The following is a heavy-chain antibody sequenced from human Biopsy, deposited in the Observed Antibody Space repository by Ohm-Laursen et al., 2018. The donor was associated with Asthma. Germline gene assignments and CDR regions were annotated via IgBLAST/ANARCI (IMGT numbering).Heavy chain of an antibody. CDR3: ARQPIAEPGTTFYYYHGMDV. J-gene: IGHJ6*02. D-gene: IGHD6-13*01. V-gene: IGHV3-66*04. Sequence: LSLTCAASGFTFSNYGMHWVRQAPGKGLEWVSVIYSGGSTYYADSVKGRFTISRDSSKNTLFLQMDSLRAEDTAVYYCARQPIAEPGTTFYYYHGMDVWGQGTTVTVSS. CDR2: IYSGGST. CDR1: GFTFSNYG.